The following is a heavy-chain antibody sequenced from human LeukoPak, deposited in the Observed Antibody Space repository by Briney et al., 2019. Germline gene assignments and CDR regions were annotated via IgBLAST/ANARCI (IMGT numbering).Heavy chain of an antibody. CDR1: GYRFTSYW. D-gene: IGHD6-6*01. Sequence: GESLQISCQGSGYRFTSYWIGWVRQLPGKGLEWMGIIYPGDSDTRYSPSFQGQATISADKSSSTAYLQWSSLRASDTAMYYCARQQQLVRGYFDYWGQGTLVTVSS. CDR2: IYPGDSDT. V-gene: IGHV5-51*01. CDR3: ARQQQLVRGYFDY. J-gene: IGHJ4*02.